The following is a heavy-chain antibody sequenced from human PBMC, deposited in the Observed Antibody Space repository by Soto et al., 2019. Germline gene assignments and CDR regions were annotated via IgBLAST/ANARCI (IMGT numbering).Heavy chain of an antibody. CDR1: GYTFTGYY. V-gene: IGHV1-2*04. Sequence: ASVKVSCKASGYTFTGYYMHWVRQAPGQGLEWMGWINPNSGGTNYAQKFQGWVTMTRDTSISTAYMELSRLRSDDTAVYYCARGRMVRGVITLDDYHYYYMDVWGKGTTVTVSS. J-gene: IGHJ6*03. CDR2: INPNSGGT. CDR3: ARGRMVRGVITLDDYHYYYMDV. D-gene: IGHD3-10*01.